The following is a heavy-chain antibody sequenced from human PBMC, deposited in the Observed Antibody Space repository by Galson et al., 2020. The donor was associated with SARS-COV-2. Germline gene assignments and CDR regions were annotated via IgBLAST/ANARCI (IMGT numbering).Heavy chain of an antibody. CDR2: IWSDGSKK. V-gene: IGHV3-33*01. CDR1: GFRFSSYG. CDR3: ARDPSSSNFLDYFYYMDV. D-gene: IGHD6-13*01. Sequence: GGSLRLSCTASGFRFSSYGMHWVRQAPGKGLEWVAAIWSDGSKKYYADSVKGRFTISRDNSKNTLYLQIDSLRGDDTAVYHCARDPSSSNFLDYFYYMDVWGNGTTVTVSS. J-gene: IGHJ6*03.